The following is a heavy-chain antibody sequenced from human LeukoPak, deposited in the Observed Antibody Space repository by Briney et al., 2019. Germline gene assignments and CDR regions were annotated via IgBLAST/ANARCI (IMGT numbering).Heavy chain of an antibody. CDR1: GYTFTGYY. CDR3: ARDYGGINWFDP. D-gene: IGHD3-16*01. V-gene: IGHV1-2*02. CDR2: INPNSGGT. J-gene: IGHJ5*02. Sequence: ASVKDSCKASGYTFTGYYMHWVRQAPGQGLEWMGWINPNSGGTNYAQKFQGRVTMTRDTSISTAYMELSRLRSDDTAVYYCARDYGGINWFDPWGQGTLVTVSS.